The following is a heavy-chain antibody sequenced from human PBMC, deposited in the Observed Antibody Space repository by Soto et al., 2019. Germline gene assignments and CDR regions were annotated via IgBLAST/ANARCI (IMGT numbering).Heavy chain of an antibody. Sequence: SETLSLTCAVYGGSFSGYYWSWIRQPPGTGLEWIGEINHSGSTNYNPSLKSRVTISVDTSKNQFSLKLSPVTAADTAVYYCARGPIDNWFDPWGQGTLVTVSS. V-gene: IGHV4-34*01. CDR3: ARGPIDNWFDP. CDR1: GGSFSGYY. CDR2: INHSGST. J-gene: IGHJ5*02.